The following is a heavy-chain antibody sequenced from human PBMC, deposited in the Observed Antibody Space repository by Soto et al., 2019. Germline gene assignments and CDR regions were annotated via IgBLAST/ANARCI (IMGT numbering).Heavy chain of an antibody. J-gene: IGHJ4*02. V-gene: IGHV1-2*02. CDR3: ARVRVYPLRPFDY. CDR2: INPNSGGT. CDR1: GYTFTGYY. D-gene: IGHD2-8*01. Sequence: ASVKVSCKASGYTFTGYYMHWVRQAPGQGFEWMGWINPNSGGTNYAQKFQGRVTMTRDTSISTAYMELSRLRSDDTAVYYCARVRVYPLRPFDYWGQGTLVTVSS.